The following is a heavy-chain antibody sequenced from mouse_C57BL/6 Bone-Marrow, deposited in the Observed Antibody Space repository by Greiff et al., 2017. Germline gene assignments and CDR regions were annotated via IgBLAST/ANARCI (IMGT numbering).Heavy chain of an antibody. V-gene: IGHV1-15*01. J-gene: IGHJ4*01. CDR1: GYTFTDYE. D-gene: IGHD2-10*02. CDR3: TVWYAMDY. Sequence: QVQLQQSGAELVRPGASVTLSCKASGYTFTDYEMHWVKQTPVHGLEWIGSIDPETGGTAYNQKFKGKAILTADKSSSTAYMELRSLTSEDSAVYYCTVWYAMDYWGQGTSVTVSS. CDR2: IDPETGGT.